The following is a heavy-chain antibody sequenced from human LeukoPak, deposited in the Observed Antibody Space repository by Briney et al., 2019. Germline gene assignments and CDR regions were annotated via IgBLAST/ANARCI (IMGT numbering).Heavy chain of an antibody. CDR3: ARCPRTQNWFDP. D-gene: IGHD5/OR15-5a*01. Sequence: SVKVSCKASGGTFSSYAISWVRQAPGQGLEWMGRIIPILGIANYAQKFQGRVTITADKSTSTAYMELSSLRSEDTAVYYCARCPRTQNWFDPWGQGTLVTVSS. CDR2: IIPILGIA. J-gene: IGHJ5*02. V-gene: IGHV1-69*04. CDR1: GGTFSSYA.